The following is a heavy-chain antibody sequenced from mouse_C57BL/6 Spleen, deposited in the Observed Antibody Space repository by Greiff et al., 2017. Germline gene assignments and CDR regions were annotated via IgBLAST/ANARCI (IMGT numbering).Heavy chain of an antibody. Sequence: EVQRVESGGGLVKPGGSLKLSCAASGFTFSDYGMHWVRQAPEKGLEWVAYISSGSSTIYYADTAKGRFTISRDNAKNTLFLQMTSLRSEDTAMYYCARNGLYYAMDYWGQGTSVTVSS. CDR2: ISSGSSTI. J-gene: IGHJ4*01. V-gene: IGHV5-17*01. CDR1: GFTFSDYG. CDR3: ARNGLYYAMDY. D-gene: IGHD1-1*01.